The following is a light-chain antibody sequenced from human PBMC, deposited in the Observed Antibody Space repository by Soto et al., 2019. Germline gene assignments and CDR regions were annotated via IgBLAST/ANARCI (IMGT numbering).Light chain of an antibody. CDR1: QSVSSSY. J-gene: IGKJ3*01. Sequence: EIVLTQSPGTLSLSPGERATLSCRASQSVSSSYLAWYQQKPGQAPRLLIYGASSRATGIPDRFSGSGSGQDFTLTISRLEPEDFAVYYCQQYGSSPTFGPGTKVDIK. CDR2: GAS. V-gene: IGKV3-20*01. CDR3: QQYGSSPT.